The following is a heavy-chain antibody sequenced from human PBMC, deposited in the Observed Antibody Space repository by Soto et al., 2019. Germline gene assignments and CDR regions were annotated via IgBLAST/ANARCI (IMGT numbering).Heavy chain of an antibody. D-gene: IGHD3-10*02. CDR2: IYYSGST. CDR1: GGSISSGGYY. CDR3: AYARGVPETPGY. V-gene: IGHV4-31*02. Sequence: TLSLTCTVSGGSISSGGYYWSWIRQHPGKGLEWIGYIYYSGSTYYNPSLKSRVTISVDTSKNQFSLKLSSVTAADTAVYYCAYARGVPETPGYWGQGTLVTVSS. J-gene: IGHJ4*02.